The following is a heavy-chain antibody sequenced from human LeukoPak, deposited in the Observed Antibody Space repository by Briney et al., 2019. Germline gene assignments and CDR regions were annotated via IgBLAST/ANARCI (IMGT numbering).Heavy chain of an antibody. CDR3: ARGSCSSTSCYLDDY. CDR2: INTNTGNP. V-gene: IGHV7-4-1*02. Sequence: ASVKVSCKASGYTFTSYAMNWVRQAPGQGLEWMGWINTNTGNPTYAQGFTGRFVFSLDTSVSTVYLQISSLKAEDTAVYYCARGSCSSTSCYLDDYWGQGTLVTVSS. D-gene: IGHD2-2*01. CDR1: GYTFTSYA. J-gene: IGHJ4*02.